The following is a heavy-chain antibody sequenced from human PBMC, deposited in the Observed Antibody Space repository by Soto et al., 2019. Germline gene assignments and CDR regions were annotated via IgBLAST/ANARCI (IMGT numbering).Heavy chain of an antibody. V-gene: IGHV2-70*11. J-gene: IGHJ4*01. CDR1: GFSLSTSGMG. D-gene: IGHD6-19*01. Sequence: ASGPTLVNPTQTLTLTCTFSGFSLSTSGMGVSWIRQPPGKALEWLARIDWDDDRYYSTSLKTRLTISKDTSKNQVVLTMTNMDPVDAATYYCARIPKYSNGWYYFDYWGHGTLVTVSS. CDR3: ARIPKYSNGWYYFDY. CDR2: IDWDDDR.